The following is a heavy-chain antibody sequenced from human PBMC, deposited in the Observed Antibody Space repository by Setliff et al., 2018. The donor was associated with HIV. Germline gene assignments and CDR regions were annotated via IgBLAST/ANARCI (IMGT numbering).Heavy chain of an antibody. CDR2: IYYSGSS. CDR3: ARVLNPSDAFDI. Sequence: SETLSLTCSVSGGSVSSGYYYWSWIRQHPGKGLGWIGYIYYSGSSYYNPSLKSRVTISVDTSKNQFSVKLSSVTAADTAVYYCARVLNPSDAFDIWGQGTMVTVSS. J-gene: IGHJ3*02. CDR1: GGSVSSGYYY. V-gene: IGHV4-31*03.